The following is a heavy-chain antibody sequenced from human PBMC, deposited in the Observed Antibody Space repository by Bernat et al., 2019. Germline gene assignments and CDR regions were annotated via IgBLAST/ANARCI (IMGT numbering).Heavy chain of an antibody. V-gene: IGHV3-23*01. CDR2: ISGSGGST. Sequence: EVQLLESGGGLVQPGGSLRLSCAASGFTFSSYAMSWVRQAPGKGLEWVSAISGSGGSTYYADSVKGRFTISRDNSKNTLYLQMNSLRAEDTAVYYCAKGFLTVYDILTGYYYDYWGQGTLVTVSS. D-gene: IGHD3-9*01. CDR3: AKGFLTVYDILTGYYYDY. J-gene: IGHJ4*02. CDR1: GFTFSSYA.